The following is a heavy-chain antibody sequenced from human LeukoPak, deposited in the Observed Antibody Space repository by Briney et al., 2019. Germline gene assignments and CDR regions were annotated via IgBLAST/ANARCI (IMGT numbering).Heavy chain of an antibody. CDR1: GFTFSDYY. V-gene: IGHV3-11*04. D-gene: IGHD3-22*01. J-gene: IGHJ5*02. Sequence: GGSLRLSCLASGFTFSDYYMNWIRYTPGKGLEWISYISTSGTTISYADSVKGRFTISRDNGRNSLYLQMNSLRVEDTAVYYCARERFYYDSSGLSGFAPWGQGTLVTVSS. CDR3: ARERFYYDSSGLSGFAP. CDR2: ISTSGTTI.